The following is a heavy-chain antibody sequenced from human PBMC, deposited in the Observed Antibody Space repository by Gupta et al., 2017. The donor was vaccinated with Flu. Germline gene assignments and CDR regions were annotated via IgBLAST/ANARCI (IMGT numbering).Heavy chain of an antibody. D-gene: IGHD1-20*01. J-gene: IGHJ3*01. CDR2: VCPDGSDT. V-gene: IGHV3-74*01. CDR3: VAYNWKNPLV. CDR1: GFTFSNYW. Sequence: EVQLVESGGGLVQPGGSLRLSCAASGFTFSNYWMYWVRQVPGKGLLWVLRVCPDGSDTGHADSVRGRFTISRDNAKNTLYLQMNSLRVDDSAMYYCVAYNWKNPLVWGQGTVVTVSS.